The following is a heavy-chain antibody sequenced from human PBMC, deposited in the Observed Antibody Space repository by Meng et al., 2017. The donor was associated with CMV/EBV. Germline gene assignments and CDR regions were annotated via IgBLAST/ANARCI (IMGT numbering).Heavy chain of an antibody. J-gene: IGHJ4*02. CDR2: IYTSGST. Sequence: QGDVSASGPGLVKPSGTLSLSCPVSGGSISGYYGSWIRQPAGKGLEWIGRIYTSGSTYYNPSLKSRVTISVDTSKNQFSLKLSSVTAADTAVYYCARDYGDLRQDYWGQGTLVTVSS. D-gene: IGHD4-17*01. CDR1: GGSISGYY. V-gene: IGHV4-4*07. CDR3: ARDYGDLRQDY.